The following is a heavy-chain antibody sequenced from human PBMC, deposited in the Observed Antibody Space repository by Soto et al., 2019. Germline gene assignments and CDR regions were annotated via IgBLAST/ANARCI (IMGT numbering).Heavy chain of an antibody. CDR1: GGSITSHHYY. D-gene: IGHD2-2*01. CDR3: GSGPSTTWIDN. V-gene: IGHV4-39*01. CDR2: IYSGGNT. Sequence: SETLSLTCTVSGGSITSHHYYWGWIRQPPGKGLEWIGSIYSGGNTYYNPSLSSRLTIFVDTAKNLISLKLSSVTAADSAIYYCGSGPSTTWIDNWGLGTQVTVSS. J-gene: IGHJ4*02.